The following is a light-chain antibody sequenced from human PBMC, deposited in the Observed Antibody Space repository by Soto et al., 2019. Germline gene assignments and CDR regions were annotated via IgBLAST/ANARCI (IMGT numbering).Light chain of an antibody. Sequence: EIVLTQSPATLSLSPGERATLSCRASQSVSRYLAWYQQKPGQAPRLLIYDASNRATGIPARFSGSGSGTDFTLNISSLEPEDFAVYYCQQRSNWLTFGGGTKVELK. V-gene: IGKV3-11*01. CDR2: DAS. J-gene: IGKJ4*01. CDR3: QQRSNWLT. CDR1: QSVSRY.